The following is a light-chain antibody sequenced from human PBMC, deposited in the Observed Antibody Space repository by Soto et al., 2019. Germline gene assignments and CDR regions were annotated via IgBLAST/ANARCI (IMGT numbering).Light chain of an antibody. CDR2: AAS. CDR3: QQLNTYPLT. CDR1: QGISSY. J-gene: IGKJ4*01. V-gene: IGKV1-9*01. Sequence: DIQLTQSPSFLSASVGDRVTITCRASQGISSYLAWYQQKPGKAPKVLIYAASTLQSGVPSRFSGSGSGTESTLTISSLQPEDFATYYCQQLNTYPLTFGGGTKVDIK.